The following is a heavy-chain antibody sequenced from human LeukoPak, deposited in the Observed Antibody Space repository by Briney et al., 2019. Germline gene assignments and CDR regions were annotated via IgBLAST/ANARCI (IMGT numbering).Heavy chain of an antibody. D-gene: IGHD6-19*01. CDR1: GFTFSSYW. CDR2: INSGGSST. V-gene: IGHV3-74*01. Sequence: GGSLRLSCAASGFTFSSYWMHCVRHAPGKGLLWLSRINSGGSSTSYAGSVKGRFTISRDNAKNTLYLQMNSLRAEDTAVYYCARGSYSSGCPGGLWGQGTLVTVSS. J-gene: IGHJ4*02. CDR3: ARGSYSSGCPGGL.